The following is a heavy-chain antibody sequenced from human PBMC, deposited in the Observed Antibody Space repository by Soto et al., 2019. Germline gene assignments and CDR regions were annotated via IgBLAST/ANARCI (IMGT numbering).Heavy chain of an antibody. J-gene: IGHJ5*02. D-gene: IGHD2-15*01. Sequence: ASVKVSCKASGYTFTSYYMHWVRQAPGQGLEWMGIINPSGGSTSYAQKFQGRVTMTRDTSTSTVYMELSSLRSEDTAVYYCAREGFRFAYIVVVVATLNWFDPWGQGTLVTVSS. V-gene: IGHV1-46*01. CDR3: AREGFRFAYIVVVVATLNWFDP. CDR1: GYTFTSYY. CDR2: INPSGGST.